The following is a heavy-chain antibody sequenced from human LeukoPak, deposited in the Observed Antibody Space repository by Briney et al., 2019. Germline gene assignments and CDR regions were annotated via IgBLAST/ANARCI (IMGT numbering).Heavy chain of an antibody. Sequence: SVKVSCKASGGTFSSYAMSWVRQAPGQGLEWMGGIIPIFGTANYAQKFQGRVTITADKSTRTAYMELSSLRSEDTAVYYCARGIGTTVTTTFDYWGQGTLVTGSS. CDR1: GGTFSSYA. J-gene: IGHJ4*02. CDR2: IIPIFGTA. D-gene: IGHD4-17*01. V-gene: IGHV1-69*06. CDR3: ARGIGTTVTTTFDY.